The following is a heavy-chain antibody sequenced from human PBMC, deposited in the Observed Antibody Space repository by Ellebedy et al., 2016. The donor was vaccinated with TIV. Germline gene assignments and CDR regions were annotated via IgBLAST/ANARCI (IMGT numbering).Heavy chain of an antibody. V-gene: IGHV3-23*01. D-gene: IGHD2-8*02. CDR3: AKDLRYTTGWGGALDI. CDR1: GFTFSIYA. J-gene: IGHJ3*02. Sequence: GESLKISCAASGFTFSIYAMSWVRQAPGKGLEWVSLISGSGDSTYYADSVKGRFTISRDNSRNTLYLQMNSLRGEDTAVYFCAKDLRYTTGWGGALDIWGQGAMVTVSS. CDR2: ISGSGDST.